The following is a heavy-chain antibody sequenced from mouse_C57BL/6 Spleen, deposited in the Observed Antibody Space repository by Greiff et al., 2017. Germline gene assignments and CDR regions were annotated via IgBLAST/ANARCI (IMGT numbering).Heavy chain of an antibody. CDR1: GFSLTSYG. D-gene: IGHD2-10*02. CDR2: IWRGGST. CDR3: AKKGEYDYYAMDY. V-gene: IGHV2-5*01. J-gene: IGHJ4*01. Sequence: VKLMESGPGLVQPSQSLSITCTVSGFSLTSYGVHWVRQSPGKGLEWLGVIWRGGSTDYNAAFMSRLSITKDNSKSQVFFKMNSLQADDTAIYYCAKKGEYDYYAMDYWGQGTSVTVSS.